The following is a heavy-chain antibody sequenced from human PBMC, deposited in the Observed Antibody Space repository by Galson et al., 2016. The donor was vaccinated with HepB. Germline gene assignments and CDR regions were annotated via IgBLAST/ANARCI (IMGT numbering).Heavy chain of an antibody. Sequence: SLRLSCAASGFTFDNYTMNWLRQAPGKGLEWVSTFSSGANTTYYADSVKGRFIISRDNSKNTVYLQMNSLRAEDTAVYFCAKEGSDSWLSFDYWGQGILVTVSS. CDR1: GFTFDNYT. D-gene: IGHD3-9*01. V-gene: IGHV3-23*01. CDR3: AKEGSDSWLSFDY. CDR2: FSSGANTT. J-gene: IGHJ4*02.